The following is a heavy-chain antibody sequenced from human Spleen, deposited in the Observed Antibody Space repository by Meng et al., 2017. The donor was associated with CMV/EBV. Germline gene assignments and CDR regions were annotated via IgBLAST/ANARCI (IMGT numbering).Heavy chain of an antibody. V-gene: IGHV7-4-1*02. CDR1: GYTFTSYA. CDR3: ARDRPYSSGWRPDY. Sequence: ASGYTFTSYAMTWVRQAPGQGLEWMGWINTNTGNPTYAQGFTGRFVFSLDTSVSTAYLQVSSLKAEDTAVYYCARDRPYSSGWRPDYWGQGTLVTVSS. D-gene: IGHD6-19*01. CDR2: INTNTGNP. J-gene: IGHJ4*02.